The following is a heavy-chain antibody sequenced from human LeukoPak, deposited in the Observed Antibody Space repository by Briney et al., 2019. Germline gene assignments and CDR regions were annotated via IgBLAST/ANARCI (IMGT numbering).Heavy chain of an antibody. Sequence: GGSLRLSCAASGFTFDDYGMSWVRQAPGKGLEWVSGINWNADSTGYADSVKGRFTISRDNAKNSLYLQMNSLRAEDTALYYCARGGYYDNSGASDYWGQGTLVTVSS. V-gene: IGHV3-20*04. CDR3: ARGGYYDNSGASDY. CDR2: INWNADST. D-gene: IGHD3-22*01. CDR1: GFTFDDYG. J-gene: IGHJ4*02.